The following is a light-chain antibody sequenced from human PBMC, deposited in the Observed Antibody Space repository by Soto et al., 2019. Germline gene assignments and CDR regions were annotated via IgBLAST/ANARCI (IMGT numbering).Light chain of an antibody. V-gene: IGKV1-39*01. CDR2: AAS. J-gene: IGKJ1*01. CDR3: QQSYSTPRT. CDR1: QSISSY. Sequence: ESQMTQCPSSLSASVGDSVTITCRASQSISSYLNWYQQKPGKAPKLLIYAASSLQSGVPSRFSGSGSGTDFTLTISSLQPEDFATYYCQQSYSTPRTFGQGTKVDIK.